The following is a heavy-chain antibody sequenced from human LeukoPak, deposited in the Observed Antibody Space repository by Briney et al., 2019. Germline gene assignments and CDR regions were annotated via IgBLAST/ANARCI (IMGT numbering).Heavy chain of an antibody. Sequence: SETLPLTCTGSNDSISSYYWSWIRQPAGKGLEWIGRIYTSGSINYNPSLKSRVTVSVDTSKKQFTLKLSSVTAADTAVYYCARGFTMVRGPYGWFDPWGQGALVTVSS. CDR3: ARGFTMVRGPYGWFDP. J-gene: IGHJ5*02. CDR2: IYTSGSI. D-gene: IGHD3-10*01. V-gene: IGHV4-4*07. CDR1: NDSISSYY.